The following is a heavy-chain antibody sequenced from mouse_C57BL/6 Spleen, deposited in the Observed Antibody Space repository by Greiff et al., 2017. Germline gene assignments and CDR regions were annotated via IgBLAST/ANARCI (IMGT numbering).Heavy chain of an antibody. CDR2: FDPSDSYT. CDR3: VIYYGNYGYFDI. D-gene: IGHD2-1*01. V-gene: IGHV1-69*01. J-gene: IGHJ2*01. Sequence: VQLQQPAAELVMPGASVKLSCKASGYTFPSYWLHWVQLRPGQGLEWIGEFDPSDSYTHYNQKFKGKSTLTVDKSTSTAYMQLSSLTSEDSAVYYCVIYYGNYGYFDIVGQGTTRTVSS. CDR1: GYTFPSYW.